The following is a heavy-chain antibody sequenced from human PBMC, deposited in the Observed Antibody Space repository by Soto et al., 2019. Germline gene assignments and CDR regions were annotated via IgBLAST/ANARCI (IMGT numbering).Heavy chain of an antibody. CDR3: ARSPNYYYYGFDV. Sequence: LSLTFTVSGGSVSSGDYFWSWLRQSPGKRLEWIAYIYYSGSTNYNPALKSRATISVDTSKSQVSLTLTSMTAADAAVYYCARSPNYYYYGFDVWGQGTTVTVSS. CDR2: IYYSGST. D-gene: IGHD3-10*01. V-gene: IGHV4-61*08. CDR1: GGSVSSGDYF. J-gene: IGHJ6*02.